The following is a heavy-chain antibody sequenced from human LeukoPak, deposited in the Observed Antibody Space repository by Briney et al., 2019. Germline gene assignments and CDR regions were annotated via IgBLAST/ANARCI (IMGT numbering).Heavy chain of an antibody. CDR1: GGSIDSTN. CDR2: ISGSGGST. V-gene: IGHV3-23*01. Sequence: ETLSLACGVSGGSIDSTNYLSWVRQAPGKGLEWVSAISGSGGSTYYADSVKGRFTISRDNSKNTLYLQMNSLRAEDTAVYYCAKISSRILYFDYWGQGTLVTVSS. J-gene: IGHJ4*02. D-gene: IGHD2-15*01. CDR3: AKISSRILYFDY.